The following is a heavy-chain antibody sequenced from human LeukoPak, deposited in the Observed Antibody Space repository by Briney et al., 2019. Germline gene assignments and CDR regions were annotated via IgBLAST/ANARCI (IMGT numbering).Heavy chain of an antibody. Sequence: SETLSLTCAVYGGSFSGYYWSWIRQPPGKGLEWFGEINHSGSTNYNPSLKSRVTISVDTSKNQFSLKLSSVTAADTAVYYCARWPLWYSSSSGNWFDPWGQGTLVTVSS. D-gene: IGHD6-13*01. CDR3: ARWPLWYSSSSGNWFDP. J-gene: IGHJ5*02. V-gene: IGHV4-34*01. CDR1: GGSFSGYY. CDR2: INHSGST.